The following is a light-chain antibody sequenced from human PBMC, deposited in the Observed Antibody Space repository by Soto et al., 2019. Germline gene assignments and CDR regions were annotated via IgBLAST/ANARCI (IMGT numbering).Light chain of an antibody. J-gene: IGKJ1*01. CDR2: GAS. Sequence: EIVMTQSPATLSGSPGERATLSCRASQSVSSNLAWYQQKPGQAPRLLIYGASTRATGIPARFSGSGSGTDFTRTISRLAPEDFATYYCQQYNSYSFGQGTKVDIK. CDR1: QSVSSN. V-gene: IGKV3-15*01. CDR3: QQYNSYS.